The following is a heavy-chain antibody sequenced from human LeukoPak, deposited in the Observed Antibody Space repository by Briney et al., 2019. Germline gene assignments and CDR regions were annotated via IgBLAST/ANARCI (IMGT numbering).Heavy chain of an antibody. V-gene: IGHV1-2*02. CDR1: GYTFTGYY. CDR3: ARGRGLYDSSGYYPFDY. J-gene: IGHJ4*02. D-gene: IGHD3-22*01. CDR2: INPNSGGT. Sequence: ASVNVSCKASGYTFTGYYMHWVRQAPGQGLEWMGWINPNSGGTNYAQKFQGRVTMTRDTSISTAYMELSRLRSDDTAVYYCARGRGLYDSSGYYPFDYWGQGTLVTVSS.